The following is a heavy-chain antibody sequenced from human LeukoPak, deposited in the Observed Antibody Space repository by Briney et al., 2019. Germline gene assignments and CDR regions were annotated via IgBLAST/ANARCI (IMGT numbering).Heavy chain of an antibody. CDR1: GGSISSSSYY. D-gene: IGHD3-10*01. CDR3: ARRRNGLLWFGESFFDY. CDR2: IYCSGST. V-gene: IGHV4-39*01. J-gene: IGHJ4*02. Sequence: PSETLSLTCTVSGGSISSSSYYWGWIRQPPGKGLEWIGSIYCSGSTYYNPSLKSRVTISVDTSKNQFSLKLSSVTAADTAVYYCARRRNGLLWFGESFFDYWGQGTLVTVSS.